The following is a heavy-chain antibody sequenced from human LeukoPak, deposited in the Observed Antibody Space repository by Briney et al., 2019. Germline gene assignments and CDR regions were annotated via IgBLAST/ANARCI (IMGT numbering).Heavy chain of an antibody. V-gene: IGHV4-34*01. CDR2: INHSGST. CDR3: ARAYYYGSGSYDY. CDR1: GGSFSGYY. D-gene: IGHD3-10*01. J-gene: IGHJ4*02. Sequence: PSETLSLTCAVYGGSFSGYYWSWIRQPPGKGLEWIGEINHSGSTNYNPSLKSRVTISVDTSKNQFSLKLSSVTAADTAVYYRARAYYYGSGSYDYWGQGTLVTVSS.